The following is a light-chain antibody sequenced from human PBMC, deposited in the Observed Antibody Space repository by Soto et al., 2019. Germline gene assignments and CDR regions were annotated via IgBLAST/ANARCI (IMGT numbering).Light chain of an antibody. CDR1: SSDVGGYNY. V-gene: IGLV2-8*01. CDR3: SSYATGFKGV. Sequence: HSALAQPPSASGSPGQSITISCTGTSSDVGGYNYVSWYQQHPGKAPKVIIYEVNKRPSGVPDRFSGSKSGNTASLTVSGLQAEDEADYYCSSYATGFKGVFGTGTKVTVL. CDR2: EVN. J-gene: IGLJ1*01.